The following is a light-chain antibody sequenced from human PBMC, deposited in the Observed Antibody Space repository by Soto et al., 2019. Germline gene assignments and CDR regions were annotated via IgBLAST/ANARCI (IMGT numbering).Light chain of an antibody. V-gene: IGKV3-11*01. J-gene: IGKJ1*01. CDR2: DAS. CDR1: QSVSSY. Sequence: EIVLTQSPATLSLSPGERATLSCRASQSVSSYLAWYQQKPGQAPRLLIYDASNRATGIPARFSGSGSGTDFTLTISSLQPEDVATYYCQKYNSAPSGWTFGQGTKVEIK. CDR3: QKYNSAPSGWT.